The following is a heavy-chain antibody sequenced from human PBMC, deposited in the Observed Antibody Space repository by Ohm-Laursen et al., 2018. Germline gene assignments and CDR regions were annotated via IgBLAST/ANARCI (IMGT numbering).Heavy chain of an antibody. J-gene: IGHJ5*02. CDR2: INPNSGGT. CDR3: ARDPAAAPVSGGFDP. CDR1: GYTFTGYY. D-gene: IGHD6-13*01. V-gene: IGHV1-2*02. Sequence: GSSVKVSCKASGYTFTGYYMHWVRQAPGQGLEWMGWINPNSGGTNYAQKFQGRVTMTRDTSISTAYMELSRLRSDDTAVYYCARDPAAAPVSGGFDPWGQGTLVTVSS.